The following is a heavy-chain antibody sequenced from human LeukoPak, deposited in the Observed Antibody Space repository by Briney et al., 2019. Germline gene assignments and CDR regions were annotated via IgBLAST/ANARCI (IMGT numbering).Heavy chain of an antibody. V-gene: IGHV5-51*01. J-gene: IGHJ4*02. CDR2: IFPDDADI. D-gene: IGHD3-16*01. Sequence: GGSLQISCKGSGYIFINSWIGWVRQLPGRGLEGMAAIFPDDADIRYNPSFRGEFTISTDKSITTAYLRWSSLQASDSAMYYCAKSWGRIALGVAYTDSWGQGTLITVSS. CDR3: AKSWGRIALGVAYTDS. CDR1: GYIFINSW.